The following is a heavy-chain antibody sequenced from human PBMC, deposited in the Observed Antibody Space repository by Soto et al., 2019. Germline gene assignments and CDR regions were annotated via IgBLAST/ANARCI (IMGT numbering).Heavy chain of an antibody. V-gene: IGHV4-59*01. CDR2: IYYSGST. CDR3: AEGDLQPPPPNWFDP. CDR1: GGSISSYY. D-gene: IGHD1-1*01. Sequence: PSETLSLTCTVSGGSISSYYWSWIRQPPGKGLEWIGYIYYSGSTNYNPSLKSRVTISVNTSKNQFSLKLSSVTAADTAVYYCAEGDLQPPPPNWFDPWGQGTLVTVS. J-gene: IGHJ5*02.